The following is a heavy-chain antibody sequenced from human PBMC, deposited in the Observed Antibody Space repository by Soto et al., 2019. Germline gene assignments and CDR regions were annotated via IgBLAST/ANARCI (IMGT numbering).Heavy chain of an antibody. Sequence: EVQLVESGGGLIKPGESLRLSCVASGVSLSNAYMTWVRQAPGKGLEWVGRIRSKSAGGTTDNAAPVEGRFTISRDDSKNTLYLQMNSLKTEDTGVYYCAIIGQPAWGQGTLVTVSP. J-gene: IGHJ5*02. V-gene: IGHV3-15*01. CDR1: GVSLSNAY. CDR3: AIIGQPA. CDR2: IRSKSAGGTT.